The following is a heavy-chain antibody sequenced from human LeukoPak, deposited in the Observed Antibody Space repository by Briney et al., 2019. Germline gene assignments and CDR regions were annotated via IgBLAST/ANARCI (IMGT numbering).Heavy chain of an antibody. CDR1: GDSVSINSAT. J-gene: IGHJ4*02. D-gene: IGHD4-11*01. V-gene: IGHV6-1*01. CDR3: ARDEYTVTTYLFDY. Sequence: SQTLSLTCAISGDSVSINSATWNWIRQSPSRGLEWLGRTYYRSKWYNDDAVSVKSRITIKPDTSKNQFSLQLNSVTPEDTAVYYCARDEYTVTTYLFDYWGQGTLVTVSS. CDR2: TYYRSKWYN.